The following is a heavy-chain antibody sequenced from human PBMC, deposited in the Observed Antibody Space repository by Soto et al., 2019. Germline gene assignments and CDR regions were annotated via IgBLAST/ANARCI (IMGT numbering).Heavy chain of an antibody. J-gene: IGHJ4*02. CDR1: GFTFSNYA. CDR2: ISDNGANT. V-gene: IGHV3-23*01. CDR3: ARAIGADFFDY. D-gene: IGHD6-25*01. Sequence: GGSLRLSCIASGFTFSNYAMSWVRQAPGKGLEWVSTISDNGANTFIGDSMKDHFDISRDNSKNTVFLHLSTVRAEDTAIYYCARAIGADFFDYWGQGTPVTVSS.